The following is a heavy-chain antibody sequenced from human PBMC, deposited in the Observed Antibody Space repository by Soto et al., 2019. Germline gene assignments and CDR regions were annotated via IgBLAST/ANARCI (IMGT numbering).Heavy chain of an antibody. Sequence: SVKVSCKASGGTFSSYRINWVRQAPGQGLEWVGGIVPIYRTANYAQKFQGRVTITADESARTAYMELRSLKSQDTAVYYCARDSGAKLSSSWGQGTLVTVSS. J-gene: IGHJ4*02. V-gene: IGHV1-69*13. D-gene: IGHD6-13*01. CDR3: ARDSGAKLSSS. CDR2: IVPIYRTA. CDR1: GGTFSSYR.